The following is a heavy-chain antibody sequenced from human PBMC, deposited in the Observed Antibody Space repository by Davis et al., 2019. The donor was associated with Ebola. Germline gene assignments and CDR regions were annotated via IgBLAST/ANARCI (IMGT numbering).Heavy chain of an antibody. CDR1: GFTFSSYA. J-gene: IGHJ4*02. CDR2: ITGSGSLT. D-gene: IGHD6-13*01. V-gene: IGHV3-23*01. Sequence: GESLKISCAASGFTFSSYAMSWVRQTPGKGLEWVSAITGSGSLTGYADSVKGRFTISRDSSKNTLNMQMNSLRVEDTAVYYCATRGSSREFDYWGQGTLVSVSS. CDR3: ATRGSSREFDY.